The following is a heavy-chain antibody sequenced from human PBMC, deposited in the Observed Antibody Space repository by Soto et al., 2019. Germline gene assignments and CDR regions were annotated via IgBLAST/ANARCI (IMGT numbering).Heavy chain of an antibody. D-gene: IGHD5-12*01. CDR2: ISSNSDRI. Sequence: EVQLVESGGGLVQPGRSLRLSCAASGFKFDGYAMSWVRQAPGKGLEWVSGISSNSDRIGYADSVKGRFTISRDNAKNSLYLQMDSLRPEDTALYYCAKHQYSGHGSFDYWGQGTLVTVSS. V-gene: IGHV3-9*01. J-gene: IGHJ4*02. CDR3: AKHQYSGHGSFDY. CDR1: GFKFDGYA.